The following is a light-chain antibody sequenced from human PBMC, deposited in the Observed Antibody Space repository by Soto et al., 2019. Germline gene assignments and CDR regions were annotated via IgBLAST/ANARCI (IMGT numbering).Light chain of an antibody. V-gene: IGKV3-11*01. CDR1: QSVSSY. J-gene: IGKJ1*01. CDR3: QQRSNWPEWT. Sequence: EIVLTQSPATLSLSPGERATLSCRASQSVSSYLAWYQQKPGQAPRLLIYDASNRATGIPARFSGSGSGTDFTLTISSREPEEFSVYYCQQRSNWPEWTFGQGTKVEIK. CDR2: DAS.